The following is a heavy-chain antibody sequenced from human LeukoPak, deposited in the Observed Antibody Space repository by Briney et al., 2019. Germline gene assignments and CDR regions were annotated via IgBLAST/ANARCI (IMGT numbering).Heavy chain of an antibody. CDR2: ISAYNGNT. V-gene: IGHV1-18*01. J-gene: IGHJ5*02. Sequence: ASVKVSCKASGYTFTSYGISWVRQAPGQGLEWMGWISAYNGNTNYAQKLQGRVTMTTDTSTSTAYMELRSLRSDDTAVYYCARDRALDYGDYDWFDPWGQGTLVTVSS. CDR1: GYTFTSYG. D-gene: IGHD4-17*01. CDR3: ARDRALDYGDYDWFDP.